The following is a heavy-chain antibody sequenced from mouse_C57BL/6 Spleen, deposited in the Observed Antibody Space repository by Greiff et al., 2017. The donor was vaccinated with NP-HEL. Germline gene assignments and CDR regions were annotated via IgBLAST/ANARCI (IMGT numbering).Heavy chain of an antibody. CDR2: INPNYGTT. CDR1: GYSFTDYN. Sequence: EVQLQQSGPELVKPGASVKISCKASGYSFTDYNMNWVKQSNGKSLEWIGVINPNYGTTSYNQKFKGKATLTVDQSSSTAYMQLNILTSEDSAIYYFAVYYGSSLDYWGQGTTLTVSS. D-gene: IGHD1-1*01. J-gene: IGHJ2*01. V-gene: IGHV1-39*01. CDR3: AVYYGSSLDY.